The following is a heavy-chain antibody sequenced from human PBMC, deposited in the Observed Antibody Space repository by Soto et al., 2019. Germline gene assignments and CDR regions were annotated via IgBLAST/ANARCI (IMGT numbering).Heavy chain of an antibody. CDR1: GYTFTSYA. CDR2: INAGNGNT. V-gene: IGHV1-3*01. J-gene: IGHJ5*02. CDR3: ARGYGGPIGGFDP. Sequence: QVQLVQSGAEVKKPGASVKVSCKASGYTFTSYAMHWVRQAPGQRLEWMGWINAGNGNTKYSQKFQGRVTITRDTSARTAYMELSRLRSEDTAVYYGARGYGGPIGGFDPWGQGTLVTVSS. D-gene: IGHD3-16*01.